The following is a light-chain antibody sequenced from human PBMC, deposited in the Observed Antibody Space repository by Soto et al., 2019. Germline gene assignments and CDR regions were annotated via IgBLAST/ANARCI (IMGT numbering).Light chain of an antibody. Sequence: QSVLTQPPSVSGAPGQRVTISCTGSSSNIGAGYDVHWYQQLPGTAPKVVIYGNTNRPSGVPDRFSGSKSGTSATLGITGFQTGDEADYYCGSWDSSLSAYVFGTGTKLTVL. CDR2: GNT. V-gene: IGLV1-40*01. J-gene: IGLJ1*01. CDR1: SSNIGAGYD. CDR3: GSWDSSLSAYV.